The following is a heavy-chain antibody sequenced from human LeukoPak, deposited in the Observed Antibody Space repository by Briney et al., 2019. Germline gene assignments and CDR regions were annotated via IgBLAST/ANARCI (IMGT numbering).Heavy chain of an antibody. CDR1: GGSLSSSSYY. D-gene: IGHD2-2*01. V-gene: IGHV4-39*07. J-gene: IGHJ5*02. CDR2: IYYSGST. CDR3: ARRPIAAVVRGYNWFDP. Sequence: PSETLSLTCAVSGGSLSSSSYYWGWIRQPPGKGLEWIGNIYYSGSTSYNPSLKSRVTISVDTSKNQFSLKLSSVTAADTAVYYCARRPIAAVVRGYNWFDPWGQGTLVTVSS.